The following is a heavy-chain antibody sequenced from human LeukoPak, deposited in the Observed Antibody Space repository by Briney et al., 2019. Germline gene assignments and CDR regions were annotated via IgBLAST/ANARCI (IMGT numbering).Heavy chain of an antibody. Sequence: PSETLSLTCTVPGGSISSGSYYWSWIRQPAGKGLEWIGRIYTSGSTNYNPSLKSRVTMSVDTSKNQFSLKLSSVTAADTAVYYCASQHRAFDPWGQGTLVTVSS. D-gene: IGHD1-14*01. V-gene: IGHV4-61*02. CDR1: GGSISSGSYY. J-gene: IGHJ5*02. CDR3: ASQHRAFDP. CDR2: IYTSGST.